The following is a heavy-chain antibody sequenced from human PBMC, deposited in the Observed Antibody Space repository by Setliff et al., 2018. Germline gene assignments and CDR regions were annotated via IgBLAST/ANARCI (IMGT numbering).Heavy chain of an antibody. D-gene: IGHD5-18*01. CDR2: INHSGST. CDR3: ARGGYSYGHHYYYYMDV. J-gene: IGHJ6*03. Sequence: SETLSLTCAVYGGSFSGYYWSWIRQPPGKGLEWIGEINHSGSTNYNPSLKSRVTISVDTSKNQFSLKLSSVAAADTAVYYCARGGYSYGHHYYYYMDVWGKGTTVTASS. V-gene: IGHV4-34*01. CDR1: GGSFSGYY.